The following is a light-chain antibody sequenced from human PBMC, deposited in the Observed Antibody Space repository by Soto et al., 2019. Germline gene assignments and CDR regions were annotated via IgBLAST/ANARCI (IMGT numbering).Light chain of an antibody. V-gene: IGLV1-44*01. CDR2: TNS. CDR3: AAWDDSLNGRGV. Sequence: QSVLTQPPSASGTPGQRVTISCSGSSSNIGSNTVNWYQQFPGTAPKLLIYTNSQRPSGVPDRFSGSKSGTSASLSISGLQSEDEADYYCAAWDDSLNGRGVFGGGTKVTVL. CDR1: SSNIGSNT. J-gene: IGLJ2*01.